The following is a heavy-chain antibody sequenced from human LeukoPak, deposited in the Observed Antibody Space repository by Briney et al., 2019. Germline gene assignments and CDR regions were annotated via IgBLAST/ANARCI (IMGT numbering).Heavy chain of an antibody. D-gene: IGHD1-7*01. V-gene: IGHV1-46*01. J-gene: IGHJ5*02. CDR1: GYTFTSYY. CDR3: ARDGVVITGTRYWFDP. CDR2: INPSGGST. Sequence: ASVKVSCKASGYTFTSYYMHWVRRAPGQGLEWMGIINPSGGSTSYAQKFQGRVTMTRDTSTSTVYMELSSLRSEDTAVYYCARDGVVITGTRYWFDPWGQGTLVTVSS.